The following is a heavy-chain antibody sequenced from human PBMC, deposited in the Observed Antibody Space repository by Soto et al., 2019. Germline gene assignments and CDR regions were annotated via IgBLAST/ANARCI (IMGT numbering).Heavy chain of an antibody. D-gene: IGHD3-10*01. Sequence: PGESLKISCNGSAFTFTNYYIGWVRQMPGKGLEWMGIIYPGDSETTYSPSFQGQVTFSVDKSLNIAYLQWSSLKASDTAIYCCSITRHYHGAAFDSWGHGTLVTVSS. CDR2: IYPGDSET. J-gene: IGHJ4*01. CDR1: AFTFTNYY. CDR3: SITRHYHGAAFDS. V-gene: IGHV5-51*01.